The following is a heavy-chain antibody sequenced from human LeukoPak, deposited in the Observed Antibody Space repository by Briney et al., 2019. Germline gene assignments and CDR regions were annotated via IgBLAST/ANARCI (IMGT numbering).Heavy chain of an antibody. CDR2: ISYIGST. CDR3: AKVLVTVTKGFDI. J-gene: IGHJ3*02. Sequence: PSETLSLTCAVSDDSFSSHYWSWIRQPPGKGLEWIGYISYIGSTNYNPSLTSRVTISIDTSKNQFSLKLSSVTAADTAVYYCAKVLVTVTKGFDIWGQGTVVSVS. D-gene: IGHD4-17*01. V-gene: IGHV4-59*11. CDR1: DDSFSSHY.